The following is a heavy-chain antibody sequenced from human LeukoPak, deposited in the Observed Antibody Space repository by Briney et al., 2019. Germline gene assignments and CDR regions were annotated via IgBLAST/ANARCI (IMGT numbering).Heavy chain of an antibody. V-gene: IGHV3-7*01. CDR3: AELGITMIGGV. J-gene: IGHJ6*04. CDR2: IKQDGSEK. Sequence: GGSLRLSCAASGFTFSDHYMDWVRQAPGKGLEWVANIKQDGSEKNYVDSVKGRFTISRDNAKNSLYLQMNSLRAEDTAVYYCAELGITMIGGVWGKGTTVTISS. D-gene: IGHD3-10*02. CDR1: GFTFSDHY.